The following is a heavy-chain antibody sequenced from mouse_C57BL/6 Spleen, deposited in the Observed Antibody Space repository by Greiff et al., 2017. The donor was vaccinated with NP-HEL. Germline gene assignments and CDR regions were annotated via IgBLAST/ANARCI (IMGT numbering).Heavy chain of an antibody. CDR2: IYPGDGDT. CDR3: ARGGYYDYDPVAY. J-gene: IGHJ3*01. CDR1: GYAFSSYW. V-gene: IGHV1-80*01. D-gene: IGHD2-4*01. Sequence: QVQLKESGAELVKPGASVKISCKASGYAFSSYWMNWVKQRPGKGLEWIGQIYPGDGDTNYNGKFKGKATLTADKSSSTAYMQLSSLTSEDSAVYFCARGGYYDYDPVAYWGQGTLVTVSA.